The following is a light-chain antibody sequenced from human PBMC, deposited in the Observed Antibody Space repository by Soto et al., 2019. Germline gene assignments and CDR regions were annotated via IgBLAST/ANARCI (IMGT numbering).Light chain of an antibody. Sequence: EIVMTQSPATLSVSPGERATLSCRASQSVSSNLAWYQQKPGQAPRLLIYGASTRATGLPARFSGSGSGTEFPLTISRLQSEDFATYYCQQSYSTPPTFGQGTKVQIK. V-gene: IGKV3-15*01. CDR2: GAS. CDR1: QSVSSN. J-gene: IGKJ1*01. CDR3: QQSYSTPPT.